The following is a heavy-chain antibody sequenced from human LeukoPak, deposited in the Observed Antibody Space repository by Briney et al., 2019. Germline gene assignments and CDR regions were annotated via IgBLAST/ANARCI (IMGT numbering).Heavy chain of an antibody. J-gene: IGHJ4*02. D-gene: IGHD6-13*01. Sequence: TSETLSLTCTVSGYSISSGYYWGWIRQPPGKGLEWIGSIYHSGSTYYNPSLKSRVTISVDTSKNQFSLKLSSVTAADTGVYYCARAGLFSTAAGADYWGQGTLVTVSS. V-gene: IGHV4-38-2*02. CDR3: ARAGLFSTAAGADY. CDR1: GYSISSGYY. CDR2: IYHSGST.